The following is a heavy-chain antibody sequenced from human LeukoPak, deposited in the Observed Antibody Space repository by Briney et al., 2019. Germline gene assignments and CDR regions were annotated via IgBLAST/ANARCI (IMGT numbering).Heavy chain of an antibody. CDR2: ISTSSSYI. J-gene: IGHJ4*02. V-gene: IGHV3-21*01. D-gene: IGHD3-3*01. CDR3: ARVGIRFLEQYYFDY. Sequence: GGSLRLSCAASGFTFSNYGMHWVRQAPGKGLEWLAYISTSSSYIYYADSVKGRFTVSRDNAMNSLFLQMNSLIAEDTAVYYCARVGIRFLEQYYFDYWGQGTLVTVSS. CDR1: GFTFSNYG.